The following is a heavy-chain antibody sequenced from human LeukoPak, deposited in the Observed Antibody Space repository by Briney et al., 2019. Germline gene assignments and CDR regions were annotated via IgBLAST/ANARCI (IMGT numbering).Heavy chain of an antibody. CDR2: IKKDGSEK. D-gene: IGHD6-13*01. V-gene: IGHV3-7*01. Sequence: GGSLRLSCAASGFTFSSHWMSWVRQAPGKGLEWVANIKKDGSEKYYVDSVKGRFTISRDNAKNSLYLQMNSLRAEDTAVYYCARDHSSSWYEPYYYYYMDVWGKGTTVTVSS. CDR3: ARDHSSSWYEPYYYYYMDV. CDR1: GFTFSSHW. J-gene: IGHJ6*03.